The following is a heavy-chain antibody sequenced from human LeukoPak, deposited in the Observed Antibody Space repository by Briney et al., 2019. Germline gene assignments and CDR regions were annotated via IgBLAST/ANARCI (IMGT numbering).Heavy chain of an antibody. D-gene: IGHD2/OR15-2a*01. CDR1: GFTFSSSA. CDR2: ISGRGGSP. J-gene: IGHJ4*02. V-gene: IGHV3-23*01. CDR3: AKGPLLWD. Sequence: GGSLRLSCAASGFTFSSSARSWVRQAPGEGLEGGSAISGRGGSPYYAASVKGRFTISGDNSKNQLYLKMNCLSAEDTAVYYCAKGPLLWDWRQGTLVTVSS.